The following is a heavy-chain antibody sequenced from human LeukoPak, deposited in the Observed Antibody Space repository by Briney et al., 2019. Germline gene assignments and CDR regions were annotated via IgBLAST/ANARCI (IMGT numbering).Heavy chain of an antibody. CDR3: ARNLRPDFDY. V-gene: IGHV6-1*01. CDR2: ASYRSKWHI. CDR1: GDSVSSSSSA. J-gene: IGHJ4*02. Sequence: SQTLSLTCAISGDSVSSSSSAWSWIRQSPSRGLEWLGRASYRSKWHIDYAVSVKSRITINPDTSKNQFSLQLNSVTPEDTAVYYCARNLRPDFDYWGQGTLVTVSS.